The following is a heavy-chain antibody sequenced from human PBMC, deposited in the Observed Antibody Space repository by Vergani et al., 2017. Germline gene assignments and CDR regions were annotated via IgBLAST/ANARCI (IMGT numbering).Heavy chain of an antibody. J-gene: IGHJ4*02. CDR3: AKVVGYYDSSGYLD. CDR1: GFTFSSYA. Sequence: EVQLLESGGGLVQPGGSLRLSCAASGFTFSSYAMSWVRQAPGEGLEWVAAISGSGGSTYYADSVKGLFTISRDNSKNTLYLQMNSLRADDTAVYFCAKVVGYYDSSGYLDWGQGTLVTVSS. V-gene: IGHV3-23*01. CDR2: ISGSGGST. D-gene: IGHD3-22*01.